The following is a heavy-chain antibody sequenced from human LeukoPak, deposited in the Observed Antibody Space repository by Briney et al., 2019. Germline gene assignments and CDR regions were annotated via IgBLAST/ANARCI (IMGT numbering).Heavy chain of an antibody. CDR2: IYGADTT. J-gene: IGHJ6*02. CDR1: GFTFKNYG. V-gene: IGHV3-NL1*01. D-gene: IGHD7-27*01. Sequence: GGSLRLSCAASGFTFKNYGMHWVRQAPGKGLEWVSLIYGADTTSYADSVKGRFTISRDNSKNTLYLQMNSLRDEDTAVYYCAKAPGYYYGMDVWGQGTTATVSS. CDR3: AKAPGYYYGMDV.